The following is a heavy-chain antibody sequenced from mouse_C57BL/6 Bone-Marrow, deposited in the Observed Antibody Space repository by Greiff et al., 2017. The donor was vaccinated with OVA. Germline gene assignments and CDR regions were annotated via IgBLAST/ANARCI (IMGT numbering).Heavy chain of an antibody. D-gene: IGHD2-5*01. V-gene: IGHV1-81*01. CDR1: GYTFTSYG. Sequence: QVQLKQSGAELARPGASVKLSCKASGYTFTSYGISWVKQRTGQGLEWIGEIYPRSGNTYYNEKFKGKATLTADKSSSTAYMELRSLTSEDSAVYFCARRDYCSNLAYWGQGTLVTVSA. CDR3: ARRDYCSNLAY. J-gene: IGHJ3*01. CDR2: IYPRSGNT.